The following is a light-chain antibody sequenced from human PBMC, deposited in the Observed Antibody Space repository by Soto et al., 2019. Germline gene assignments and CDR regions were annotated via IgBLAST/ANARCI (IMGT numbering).Light chain of an antibody. J-gene: IGLJ1*01. CDR1: SSDVGGYNY. CDR2: EVT. V-gene: IGLV2-8*01. CDR3: SSYADSNSYV. Sequence: QSALTQPPSASGSPGQSVTISCTGTSSDVGGYNYVYWYQQHPDKAPKLMIYEVTKRPSGVPDRFSGSKSGNTASLTVSGLQAEDEADYYCSSYADSNSYVFGTGTKLTVL.